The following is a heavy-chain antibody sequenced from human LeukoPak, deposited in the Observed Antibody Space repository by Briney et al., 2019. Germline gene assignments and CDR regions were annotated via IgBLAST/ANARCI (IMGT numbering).Heavy chain of an antibody. D-gene: IGHD3-10*01. CDR1: GFTFSTYA. CDR3: ARVSATMVRGVRVFDY. CDR2: ISYDGRNK. Sequence: GGSLRLSCAVSGFTFSTYAMHWVRQAPGKGLEWVAFISYDGRNKYYADSVKGRFTISRDNSKNTLFLQMNSLRAEDTAVYYCARVSATMVRGVRVFDYWGQGTLVTVSS. V-gene: IGHV3-30*04. J-gene: IGHJ4*02.